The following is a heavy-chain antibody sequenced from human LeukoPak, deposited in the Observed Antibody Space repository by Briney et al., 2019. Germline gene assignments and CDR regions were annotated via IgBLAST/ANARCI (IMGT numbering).Heavy chain of an antibody. CDR3: ARAAKYYYDSSGVINDFDY. V-gene: IGHV1-18*01. CDR1: GYTFTSYG. D-gene: IGHD3-22*01. J-gene: IGHJ4*02. CDR2: ISAYNGNT. Sequence: GASVEVSCKASGYTFTSYGISWVRQAPGQGLEWMGWISAYNGNTNYAQKLQGRVTMTTDTSTSTAYMELRSLRSDDTAVYYCARAAKYYYDSSGVINDFDYWGQGTLVTVSS.